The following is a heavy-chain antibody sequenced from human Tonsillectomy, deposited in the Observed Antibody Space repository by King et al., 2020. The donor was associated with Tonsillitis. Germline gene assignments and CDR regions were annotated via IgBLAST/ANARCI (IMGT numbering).Heavy chain of an antibody. CDR3: AGETLGVGVNAFDI. D-gene: IGHD2-21*01. J-gene: IGHJ3*02. V-gene: IGHV4-30-4*07. CDR1: GGSISSGGYS. Sequence: VQLQESGPGLVKPSQTLSLTCAVSGGSISSGGYSWSWIRQPPGKGLEWIGYIYYSGSTYYNPSLKSRVTISVDTSKNQFSLKLSSVTAADTAVYYCAGETLGVGVNAFDIWGQGTMVTVSS. CDR2: IYYSGST.